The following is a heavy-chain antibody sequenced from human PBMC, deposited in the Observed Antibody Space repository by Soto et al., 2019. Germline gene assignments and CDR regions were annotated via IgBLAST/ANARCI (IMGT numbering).Heavy chain of an antibody. J-gene: IGHJ4*02. CDR2: ISGSGGST. Sequence: FSGYYWSWVRQAPGKGLEWVSAISGSGGSTYYADSVKGRFTISRDNSKNTLYLQMNSLRAEDTAVYYCAYSSTPFDYWGQGTLVTVSS. CDR1: FSGYY. D-gene: IGHD6-13*01. V-gene: IGHV3-23*01. CDR3: AYSSTPFDY.